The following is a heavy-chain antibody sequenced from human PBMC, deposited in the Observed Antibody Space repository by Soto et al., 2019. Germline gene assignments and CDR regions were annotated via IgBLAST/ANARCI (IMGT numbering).Heavy chain of an antibody. D-gene: IGHD4-4*01. CDR2: IYYGGRT. J-gene: IGHJ4*02. CDR1: GGSINSDDYY. CDR3: ATGGYSNYYTRKYYFEY. Sequence: SETLSLTCSVSGGSINSDDYYWTWIRQPPGKALEWIGYIYYGGRTYYNPSLKSRVTISVDTSKSQVSLNLNTVTAADTAVYYCATGGYSNYYTRKYYFEYWGQGTQVTFSS. V-gene: IGHV4-30-4*01.